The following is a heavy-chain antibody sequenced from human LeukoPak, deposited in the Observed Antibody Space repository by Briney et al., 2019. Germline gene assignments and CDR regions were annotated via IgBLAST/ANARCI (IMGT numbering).Heavy chain of an antibody. D-gene: IGHD3-3*01. Sequence: PSETLSLTCTVSGGSISSYYWSWIRQPPGKGLEWIGYIYYSGSTNYNPSLKSRVTISVDTSKNQFSPKLSSVTAADTAVYYCARAYDFWSGYPNFDYWGQGTLVTVSS. CDR2: IYYSGST. CDR1: GGSISSYY. V-gene: IGHV4-59*01. CDR3: ARAYDFWSGYPNFDY. J-gene: IGHJ4*02.